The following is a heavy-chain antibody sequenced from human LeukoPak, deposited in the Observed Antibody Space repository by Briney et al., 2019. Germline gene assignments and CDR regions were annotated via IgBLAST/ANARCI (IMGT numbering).Heavy chain of an antibody. J-gene: IGHJ4*02. V-gene: IGHV1-2*02. CDR1: GYTFTGYY. CDR3: ARGVYYDSSGSVGY. Sequence: ASVKVSCKASGYTFTGYYMHWVRQAPAQGLEWIGWINPNSGGTNYAQKFQGRVTMTRDTSISTAYMELSRLRSDDTAVYYCARGVYYDSSGSVGYWGQGTLVTVSS. D-gene: IGHD3-22*01. CDR2: INPNSGGT.